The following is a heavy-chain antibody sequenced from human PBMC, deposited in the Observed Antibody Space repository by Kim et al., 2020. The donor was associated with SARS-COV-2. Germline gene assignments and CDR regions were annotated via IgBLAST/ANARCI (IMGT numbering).Heavy chain of an antibody. CDR2: MNHSGSS. J-gene: IGHJ2*01. V-gene: IGHV4-34*01. D-gene: IGHD2-15*01. CDR1: GGSFSGYY. Sequence: SETLSLTCAVYGGSFSGYYWSWIRQPPGEGLEWIGEMNHSGSSNHNPSLKSRVTITVDTSKNQFSLKLSSVTAADTAVYYCATARGGGSGSYFDLWGRGTLVTVSS. CDR3: ATARGGGSGSYFDL.